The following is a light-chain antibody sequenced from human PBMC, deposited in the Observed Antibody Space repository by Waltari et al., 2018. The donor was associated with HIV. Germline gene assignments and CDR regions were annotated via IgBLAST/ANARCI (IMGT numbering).Light chain of an antibody. J-gene: IGLJ2*01. CDR1: SSNIGSRS. CDR3: SVWDVTHNGVV. CDR2: SNT. V-gene: IGLV1-44*01. Sequence: QPLLTQSPSASGTPGQRVNISCFGTSSNIGSRSVNWYPHFPATPPNLLIFSNTERPSGVPDRFSGSKSVTSASLAITERHSQDEADYYCSVWDVTHNGVVFGGGTRLSVL.